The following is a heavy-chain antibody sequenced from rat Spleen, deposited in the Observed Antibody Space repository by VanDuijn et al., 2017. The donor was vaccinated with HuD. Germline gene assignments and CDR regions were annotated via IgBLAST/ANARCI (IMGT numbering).Heavy chain of an antibody. CDR2: ISYDGIST. CDR1: GFTFNNYG. D-gene: IGHD2-2*01. V-gene: IGHV5-29*01. J-gene: IGHJ1*01. CDR3: TRAGYLRDWYFDF. Sequence: EVQLVESGGVLVQPGRSLKLSCAASGFTFNNYGMAWVRQAPTKGLEWVAAISYDGISTYYRDSVRGRFTISSDNAKTTLYLQMDSLRSEDTATYYCTRAGYLRDWYFDFWGPGTMVTVSS.